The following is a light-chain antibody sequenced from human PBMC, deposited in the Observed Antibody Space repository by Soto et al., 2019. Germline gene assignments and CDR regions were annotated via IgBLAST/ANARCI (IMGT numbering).Light chain of an antibody. Sequence: DLQMTQSPSTLSASVGDRVTITCRASQSISSWLAWYQQKPGKAPKLLIYDASSLESGVPSRFSGSGSGTEFTLTISSLQPDDFATYHCQQYNSYTWTFGQGTKVEIK. CDR2: DAS. CDR1: QSISSW. J-gene: IGKJ1*01. V-gene: IGKV1-5*01. CDR3: QQYNSYTWT.